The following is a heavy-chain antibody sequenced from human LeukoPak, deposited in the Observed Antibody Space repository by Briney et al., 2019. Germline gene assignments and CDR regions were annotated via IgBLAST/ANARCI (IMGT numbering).Heavy chain of an antibody. J-gene: IGHJ6*02. Sequence: GGSLRLSCAASGFTFSSYGMHWVRQAPGKGVEWVAVISYDGSNKYFGDSVKGRFTISRDNSKNTLYLQMNSLRAEDTAVYYCAKARPAIAARVGYYYYGMDVWGQGTTVTVSS. D-gene: IGHD6-6*01. CDR2: ISYDGSNK. CDR3: AKARPAIAARVGYYYYGMDV. V-gene: IGHV3-30*18. CDR1: GFTFSSYG.